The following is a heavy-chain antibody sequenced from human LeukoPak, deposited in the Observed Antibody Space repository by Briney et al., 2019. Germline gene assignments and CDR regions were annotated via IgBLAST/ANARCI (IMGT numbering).Heavy chain of an antibody. CDR1: GFTFSSYG. Sequence: GGSLRLSCAASGFTFSSYGVHWVRQAPGKGLEWVAVISFDGSDKYYADSVKGRFIISRDNSKNTLYLQMNSLRAEDTAVYYCARARGTGPGAHFDYWGQGTLVIVSS. CDR3: ARARGTGPGAHFDY. CDR2: ISFDGSDK. D-gene: IGHD3-10*01. J-gene: IGHJ4*02. V-gene: IGHV3-30*03.